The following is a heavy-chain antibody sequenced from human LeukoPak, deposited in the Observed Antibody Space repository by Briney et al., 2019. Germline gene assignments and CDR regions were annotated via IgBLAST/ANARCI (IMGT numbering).Heavy chain of an antibody. CDR1: GFTFTTYA. D-gene: IGHD4-23*01. Sequence: GSLRLSCAASGFTFTTYAMSWVRQAPGKGLEWVSTVSNSGVDTYYADSVRGRFTISRDNSRNTVFLQINSLRAEDTAVYYCAKSHSVAQRGYFDYWGQGTLVTVSS. J-gene: IGHJ4*02. V-gene: IGHV3-23*01. CDR3: AKSHSVAQRGYFDY. CDR2: VSNSGVDT.